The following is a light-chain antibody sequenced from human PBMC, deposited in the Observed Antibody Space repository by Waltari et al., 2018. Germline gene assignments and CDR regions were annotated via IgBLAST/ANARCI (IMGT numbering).Light chain of an antibody. Sequence: QSVLTQAPSVSVTPGQRVTISCSGTNYNIGSGPFNWYQQVPGMSPKLLIYSNDQRPSGVPDRFSGSKSGTSASLAISGLQSEDEADYYCATWDGRVNGVLFGGGTKVTVL. CDR2: SND. CDR1: NYNIGSGP. V-gene: IGLV1-44*01. J-gene: IGLJ2*01. CDR3: ATWDGRVNGVL.